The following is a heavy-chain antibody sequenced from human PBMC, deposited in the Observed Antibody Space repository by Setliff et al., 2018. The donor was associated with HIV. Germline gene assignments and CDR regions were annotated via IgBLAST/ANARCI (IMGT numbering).Heavy chain of an antibody. V-gene: IGHV3-33*06. CDR3: AKDYSSGWFDY. J-gene: IGHJ4*02. Sequence: PGRSLRLSCEASGFTFSSHGMHWVRQAPGKGLEWVAVIWYDGSNKYYADSVKGRFTISRDNSKNTLYLQMNSLRAEDTAVYYCAKDYSSGWFDYWGQGTLVTVSS. D-gene: IGHD6-19*01. CDR2: IWYDGSNK. CDR1: GFTFSSHG.